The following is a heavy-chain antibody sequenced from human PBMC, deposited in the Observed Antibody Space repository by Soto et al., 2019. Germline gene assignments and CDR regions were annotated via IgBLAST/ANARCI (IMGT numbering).Heavy chain of an antibody. D-gene: IGHD3-22*01. V-gene: IGHV1-2*02. CDR2: INPNSGGT. Sequence: GXSVKVSCKASGYTFTGYYMHWVRQAPGQGLEWMGWINPNSGGTNYAQKFQGRVTMTRDTSISTAYMELSRLRSDDTAVYYCARAMNRRNSRPGSWFDPWGQGTLVTVSS. CDR3: ARAMNRRNSRPGSWFDP. CDR1: GYTFTGYY. J-gene: IGHJ5*02.